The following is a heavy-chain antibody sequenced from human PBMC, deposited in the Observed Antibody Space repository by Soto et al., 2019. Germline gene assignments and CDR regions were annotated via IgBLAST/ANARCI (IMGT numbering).Heavy chain of an antibody. J-gene: IGHJ5*02. CDR3: ATDTYYYDSSGYLFYWFDP. V-gene: IGHV1-24*01. Sequence: ASVKVSCKVSGYTLTELSMHWVRQAPGKGLEWMGGFDPEDGETIYAQKFQGRVTMTEDTSTDTAYKELSSLRSEDTAVYYCATDTYYYDSSGYLFYWFDPWGQGTLVTVSS. CDR2: FDPEDGET. D-gene: IGHD3-22*01. CDR1: GYTLTELS.